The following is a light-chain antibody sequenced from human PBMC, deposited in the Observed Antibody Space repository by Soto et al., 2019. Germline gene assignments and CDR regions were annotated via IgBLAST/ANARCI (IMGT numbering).Light chain of an antibody. CDR2: DAS. CDR3: QQRSNWLFT. Sequence: EIVLTQSPATLSLSPGERATLSCRASQSVSSYLAWYQQKPGQAPRLLIYDASNRATGIPARFIGSGSGTDFTLTISSLEPEDCAVYYCQQRSNWLFTFGPGTKVDIK. J-gene: IGKJ3*01. CDR1: QSVSSY. V-gene: IGKV3-11*01.